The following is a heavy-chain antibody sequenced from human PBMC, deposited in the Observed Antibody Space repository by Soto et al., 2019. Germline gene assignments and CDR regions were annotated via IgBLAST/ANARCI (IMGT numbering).Heavy chain of an antibody. V-gene: IGHV4-34*01. CDR1: GGSFSGYY. Sequence: SETLSLTCAVYGGSFSGYYWTWIRKPPGKGLEWIGEITHSGSTNYNPSLKSRVTMSVDTSKNQFSLRLTSVTAADTAVYYCARRGYSYGYFDYWGQGTLVTVSS. J-gene: IGHJ4*02. CDR2: ITHSGST. D-gene: IGHD5-18*01. CDR3: ARRGYSYGYFDY.